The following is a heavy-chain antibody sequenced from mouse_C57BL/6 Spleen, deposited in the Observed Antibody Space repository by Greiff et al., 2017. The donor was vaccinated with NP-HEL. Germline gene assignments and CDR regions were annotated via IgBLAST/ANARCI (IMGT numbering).Heavy chain of an antibody. CDR2: IRNKANGYTT. J-gene: IGHJ4*01. CDR3: ARSYGYDDYYAMDY. D-gene: IGHD2-2*01. CDR1: GFTFTDYY. Sequence: EVMLVESGGGLVQPGGSLSLSCAASGFTFTDYYMSWVRQPPGKALEWLGFIRNKANGYTTEYSASVKGRFTISRDNSQSILYLQMNALRAEDSATYYCARSYGYDDYYAMDYWGQGTSVTVSS. V-gene: IGHV7-3*01.